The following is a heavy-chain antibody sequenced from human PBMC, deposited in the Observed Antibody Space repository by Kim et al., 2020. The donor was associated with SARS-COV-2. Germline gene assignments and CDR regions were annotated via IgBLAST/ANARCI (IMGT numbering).Heavy chain of an antibody. CDR2: GSFT. Sequence: GSFTRTTDSVKGRFAISSDNSKNTLYLQIDSLRAEDTAIYYCTRHAGGFDSWGQGTLVTVSS. J-gene: IGHJ4*02. D-gene: IGHD3-10*01. CDR3: TRHAGGFDS. V-gene: IGHV3-23*05.